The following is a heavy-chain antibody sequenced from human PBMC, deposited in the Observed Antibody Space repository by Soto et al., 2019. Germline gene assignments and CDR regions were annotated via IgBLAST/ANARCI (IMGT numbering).Heavy chain of an antibody. CDR2: ISSSSSYI. CDR3: ARATGWELLTPANYYFDY. V-gene: IGHV3-21*01. D-gene: IGHD1-26*01. J-gene: IGHJ4*02. Sequence: GGSLRLSCAASGFTFISYSMNWVRQAPWKGLEWVSSISSSSSYIYYADSVKGRFTISRDNAKNSLYLQMNSLRAEDTAVYYCARATGWELLTPANYYFDYWGQGTLVTVSS. CDR1: GFTFISYS.